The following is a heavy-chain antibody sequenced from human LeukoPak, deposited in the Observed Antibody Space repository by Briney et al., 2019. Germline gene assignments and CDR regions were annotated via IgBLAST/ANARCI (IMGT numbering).Heavy chain of an antibody. CDR3: ARMDRYYYDSSGQPFDP. CDR1: GFTFSSYS. V-gene: IGHV4-34*01. Sequence: GSLRLSCAASGFTFSSYSMNWVRQAPGKGLEWIGEINHSGSTNYNPSLKSRVTISVDTSKNQFSLKLSSVTAADTAVYYCARMDRYYYDSSGQPFDPWGQGTLVTVSS. D-gene: IGHD3-22*01. CDR2: INHSGST. J-gene: IGHJ5*02.